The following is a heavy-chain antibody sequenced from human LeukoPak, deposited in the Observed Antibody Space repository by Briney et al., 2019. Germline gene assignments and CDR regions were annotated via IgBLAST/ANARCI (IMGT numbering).Heavy chain of an antibody. CDR3: ARDDDTTGHYSYFQH. Sequence: GRSLRLSCAASGFTFSSYGMHWIRQAPGKGLEWVAVIWSDGYKKYYAESVKGRFTVSRDTSKNTLYLQMDSLRAEDTAVYYCARDDDTTGHYSYFQHWGQGTLVTVSS. CDR1: GFTFSSYG. V-gene: IGHV3-33*01. D-gene: IGHD3-22*01. CDR2: IWSDGYKK. J-gene: IGHJ1*01.